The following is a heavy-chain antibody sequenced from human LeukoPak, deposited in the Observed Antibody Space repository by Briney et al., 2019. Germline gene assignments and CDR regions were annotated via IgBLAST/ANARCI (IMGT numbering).Heavy chain of an antibody. CDR3: ARSLQYGNNNYYYYGMDV. CDR2: IYYSVST. CDR1: GGSISSYY. D-gene: IGHD2/OR15-2a*01. Sequence: PSETLSLTCTVSGGSISSYYWSWIRQPPGKGLEWIGYIYYSVSTNYKPSLKGRVTISEDTSKNQFSLKLNSVTAADTAVYYCARSLQYGNNNYYYYGMDVWGQGTTVTVYS. J-gene: IGHJ6*01. V-gene: IGHV4-59*01.